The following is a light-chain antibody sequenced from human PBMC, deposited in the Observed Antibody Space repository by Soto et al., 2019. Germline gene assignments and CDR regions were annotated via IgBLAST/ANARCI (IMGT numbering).Light chain of an antibody. Sequence: DIQVTQSPSSVSASVGDRVTITCRASQGISTWLTWYQQKLGKAPKLLISAASSLQSGVPSRFSGSGSRTDFPLTVSSLQPEDFATYYCQQSYTFPWTFGQGTKVEIK. CDR1: QGISTW. CDR3: QQSYTFPWT. V-gene: IGKV1D-12*01. CDR2: AAS. J-gene: IGKJ1*01.